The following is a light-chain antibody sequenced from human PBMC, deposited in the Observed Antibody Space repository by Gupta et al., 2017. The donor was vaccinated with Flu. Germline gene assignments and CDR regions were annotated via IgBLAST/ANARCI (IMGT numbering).Light chain of an antibody. CDR2: AAS. CDR3: QQSYSTPQYT. J-gene: IGKJ2*01. CDR1: QSISSY. Sequence: SLSASVGDRVTITCRASQSISSYLNWYQQKPGKAPKLLIYAASSLQSRGPSRFSGSGSWRDFTLTISSLQPEDDATYYCQQSYSTPQYTFGQGTKLEIK. V-gene: IGKV1-39*01.